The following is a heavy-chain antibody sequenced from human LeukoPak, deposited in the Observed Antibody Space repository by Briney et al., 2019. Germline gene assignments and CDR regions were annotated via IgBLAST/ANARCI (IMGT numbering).Heavy chain of an antibody. CDR1: GFILSNFQ. CDR2: ISLDGSTE. J-gene: IGHJ5*02. Sequence: GGSLRLSCVASGFILSNFQMYWVRQAPGKGLEWVSIISLDGSTEFYADSVKGRFTISRDAASNTMHLEMNNLRIEDTAVYYCMRDYMGWFDPWGQGSLVTVSS. V-gene: IGHV3-30-3*01. D-gene: IGHD3-10*01. CDR3: MRDYMGWFDP.